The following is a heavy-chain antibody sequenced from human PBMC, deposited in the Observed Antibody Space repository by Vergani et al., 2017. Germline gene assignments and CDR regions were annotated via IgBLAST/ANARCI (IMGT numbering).Heavy chain of an antibody. J-gene: IGHJ4*02. CDR3: ARSIVSRNPPDYCDD. D-gene: IGHD2-15*01. CDR2: VEDSGYF. V-gene: IGHV4-59*01. CDR1: GGPLSGYY. Sequence: QVQLQESGPGLVRPSETLSLIFTVSGGPLSGYYWKLIRQTPGEGLEWIGYVEDSGYFNYNPSLKTRVSMSSDTSNNQFSLLLSAVTVADTAVYYCARSIVSRNPPDYCDDWGQGTLVTVSS.